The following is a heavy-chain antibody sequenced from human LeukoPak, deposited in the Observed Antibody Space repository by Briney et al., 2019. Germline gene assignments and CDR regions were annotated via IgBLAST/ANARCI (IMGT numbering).Heavy chain of an antibody. J-gene: IGHJ4*02. D-gene: IGHD3-16*01. CDR2: IYYSGST. Sequence: SETLSLTCTVSGGSISSSSYYWGWIRQPPGKGLEWIGSIYYSGSTYYNPSLKSRVTISVDTSKNQFSLKLSSVTAADTAVYYCARHALGLHDYYFDYWGQGTLVTVSS. CDR1: GGSISSSSYY. CDR3: ARHALGLHDYYFDY. V-gene: IGHV4-39*01.